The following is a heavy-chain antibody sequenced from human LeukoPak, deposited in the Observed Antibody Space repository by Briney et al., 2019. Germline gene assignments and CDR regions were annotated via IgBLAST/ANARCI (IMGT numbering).Heavy chain of an antibody. Sequence: GRSLRLSCAASGFTFSSYSMNWVRQAPGKGLEYVSAISSNGGSTYYANSVKGRFTISRDNSKNTLYLQMGSLRAADMAVYYCARDGGYCGGGSCPSYYFDYWGQGTLVTVSS. V-gene: IGHV3-64*01. CDR1: GFTFSSYS. CDR2: ISSNGGST. D-gene: IGHD2-15*01. J-gene: IGHJ4*02. CDR3: ARDGGYCGGGSCPSYYFDY.